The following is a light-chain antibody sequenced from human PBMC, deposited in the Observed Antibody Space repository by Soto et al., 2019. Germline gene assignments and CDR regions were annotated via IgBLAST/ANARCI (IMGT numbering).Light chain of an antibody. J-gene: IGKJ4*01. CDR3: QQYYTAPLT. Sequence: DIVMTQSPDSLAVSLGERATINCKPSQSVLYNSNNKHYLAWYQHKPGQPPRLLIYWASTRESGVPDRFSGSGSGRDFTLTISSLQPGDVAVYYCQQYYTAPLTFGGGTKVEIK. CDR2: WAS. V-gene: IGKV4-1*01. CDR1: QSVLYNSNNKHY.